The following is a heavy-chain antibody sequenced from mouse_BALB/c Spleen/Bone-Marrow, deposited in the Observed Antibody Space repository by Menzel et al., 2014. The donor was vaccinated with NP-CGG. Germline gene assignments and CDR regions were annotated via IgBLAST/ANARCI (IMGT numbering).Heavy chain of an antibody. Sequence: LQESGPELVKPGASVKVSCKASDYAFTGYNIYWVKQSHGKSLEWIGYIDPYSGGTNYNQKFKGKATLTVDKSSSTAYMELRSLTSEDSAVYYCARGLWYYWGQGTTLTVSS. J-gene: IGHJ2*01. D-gene: IGHD1-1*02. CDR1: DYAFTGYN. CDR3: ARGLWYY. V-gene: IGHV1S135*01. CDR2: IDPYSGGT.